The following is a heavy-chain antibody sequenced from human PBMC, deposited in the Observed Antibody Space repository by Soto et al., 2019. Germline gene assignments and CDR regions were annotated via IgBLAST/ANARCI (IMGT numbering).Heavy chain of an antibody. CDR3: ARAQGCSSTSCYEGYY. V-gene: IGHV3-11*01. D-gene: IGHD2-2*01. CDR2: ISSSGSTI. Sequence: GSLRLSCAASGFTFSDYYMSWIRQAPGKGLEWVSYISSSGSTIYYADSVKGRFTISRDNAKNSLYLQMNSLRAEDTAVYYCARAQGCSSTSCYEGYYWGQGTLVTVSS. J-gene: IGHJ4*02. CDR1: GFTFSDYY.